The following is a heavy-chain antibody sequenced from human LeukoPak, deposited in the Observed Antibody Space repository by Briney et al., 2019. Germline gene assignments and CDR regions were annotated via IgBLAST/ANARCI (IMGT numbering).Heavy chain of an antibody. CDR3: ARAGDYLFDYGYFDC. J-gene: IGHJ4*02. CDR1: GGSISSHY. D-gene: IGHD7-27*01. CDR2: IYYSGST. V-gene: IGHV4-59*11. Sequence: SETLSLTCTVSGGSISSHYWSWIRQPPGKGLEWIGYIYYSGSTNYNPSLKSRVTMSVDTSKNQFSLKLSSVTAADTAVYYCARAGDYLFDYGYFDCWGQGTLVTVSS.